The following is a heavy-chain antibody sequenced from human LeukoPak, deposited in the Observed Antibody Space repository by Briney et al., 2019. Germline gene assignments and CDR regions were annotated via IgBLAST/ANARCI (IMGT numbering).Heavy chain of an antibody. CDR1: GFTFSSYG. CDR3: AKDFTIFGEPYGMDV. V-gene: IGHV3-30*18. CDR2: ISYDGSNK. D-gene: IGHD3-3*01. J-gene: IGHJ6*02. Sequence: GRSLRLSCAASGFTFSSYGMHWVRQAPGQGLEWVAVISYDGSNKYYADSVKGRFTISRDNSKNTLYLQMNSLRAEDTAVYYCAKDFTIFGEPYGMDVWGQGTTVTVSS.